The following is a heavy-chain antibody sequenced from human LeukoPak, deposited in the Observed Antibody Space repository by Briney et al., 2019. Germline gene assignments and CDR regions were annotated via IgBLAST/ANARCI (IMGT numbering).Heavy chain of an antibody. CDR3: AKFPQSVVGTTQFDF. J-gene: IGHJ4*02. CDR1: GFRFSSYA. CDR2: ISGSVGNT. Sequence: GGSLRLSCAASGFRFSSYAMSWVRQAPGKGLEWISSISGSVGNTNYADSVKGRFTISRGNSKNTLYLQMNSLRAEDTAIYFCAKFPQSVVGTTQFDFWGQGTLVTVSS. D-gene: IGHD2-15*01. V-gene: IGHV3-23*01.